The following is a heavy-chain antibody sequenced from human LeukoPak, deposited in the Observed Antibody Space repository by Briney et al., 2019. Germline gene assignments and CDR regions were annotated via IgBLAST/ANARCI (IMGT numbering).Heavy chain of an antibody. CDR1: GFTLSNYA. J-gene: IGHJ4*02. CDR3: AKDVGKWESLHFFDY. Sequence: GGSLRLSCAASGFTLSNYAMSWVRQAPGKGLEWVSAISYSGGYTYYADSVKGRFTISRDDSRNTLYLQMNSLRGDDTAVYYCAKDVGKWESLHFFDYWGQGTLVTVSS. D-gene: IGHD1-26*01. V-gene: IGHV3-23*01. CDR2: ISYSGGYT.